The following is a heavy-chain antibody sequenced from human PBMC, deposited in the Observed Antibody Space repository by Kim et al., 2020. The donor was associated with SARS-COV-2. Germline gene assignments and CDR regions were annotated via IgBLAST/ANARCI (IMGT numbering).Heavy chain of an antibody. CDR2: ISYDGSNK. V-gene: IGHV3-30*18. J-gene: IGHJ6*01. CDR3: EKSAVPYYYDSSGYYY. Sequence: GGSLRLSCAASGFTFSSYGMHWVRQAPGKGLEWVAVISYDGSNKYYADSVKGRFTISRDNSKNTLYLQMNSLRAEDTAVYYCEKSAVPYYYDSSGYYY. D-gene: IGHD3-22*01. CDR1: GFTFSSYG.